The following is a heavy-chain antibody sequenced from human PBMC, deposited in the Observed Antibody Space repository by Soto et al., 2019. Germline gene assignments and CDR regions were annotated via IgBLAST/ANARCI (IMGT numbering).Heavy chain of an antibody. CDR1: GGSISTYC. V-gene: IGHV4-59*01. D-gene: IGHD6-19*01. J-gene: IGHJ5*02. Sequence: SEILSLTCTVSGGSISTYCWSWIRQPPGKGLEWIGYIYYSGSTNYNPSLKSRVTISLDTSKNQFSLRLSSVTAADTAVYYCARETYSSGWYYWFDPWGQGTLVTVSS. CDR2: IYYSGST. CDR3: ARETYSSGWYYWFDP.